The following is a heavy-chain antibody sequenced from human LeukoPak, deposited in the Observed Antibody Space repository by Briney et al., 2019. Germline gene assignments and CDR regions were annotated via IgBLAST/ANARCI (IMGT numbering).Heavy chain of an antibody. CDR2: ISYDGSNK. J-gene: IGHJ6*02. D-gene: IGHD5-18*01. V-gene: IGHV3-30-3*01. CDR3: ARDPTYNYGYYYYYYGMDV. Sequence: GGSLRLSCVASGFTFSSYAMHWVRQAPGKGLEWVAVISYDGSNKYYADSVKGRFTISRDNSKNTLYLQMNSLRAEDTAVYYCARDPTYNYGYYYYYYGMDVRGQGTTVTVSS. CDR1: GFTFSSYA.